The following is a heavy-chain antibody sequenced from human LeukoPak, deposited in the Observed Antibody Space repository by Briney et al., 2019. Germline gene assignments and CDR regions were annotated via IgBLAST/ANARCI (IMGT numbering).Heavy chain of an antibody. Sequence: SETLSLTCTVSGGSISSSSYYWGWIRQPPGKGLEWIGSIYYSGSTYYNPSLKRRVTISVDTSKNQFSLTLSSVTAADTAVYYCARHQKAARGTLDYWGQGTLVTVSS. V-gene: IGHV4-39*01. D-gene: IGHD1-1*01. J-gene: IGHJ4*02. CDR3: ARHQKAARGTLDY. CDR1: GGSISSSSYY. CDR2: IYYSGST.